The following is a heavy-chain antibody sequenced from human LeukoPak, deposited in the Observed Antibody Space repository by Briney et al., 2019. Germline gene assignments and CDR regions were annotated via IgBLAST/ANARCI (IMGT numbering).Heavy chain of an antibody. CDR1: GFTFSSYA. V-gene: IGHV3-64*01. J-gene: IGHJ4*02. Sequence: GASLRLSCAPSGFTFSSYAMHCVRQPPGKGMEYVSAVSSNGGSTYYANSVKGRFTTSRDNSKNTLYLQMGRLRAEDMAVYYCAAGGATMGLDYWGQGTLVTVSS. D-gene: IGHD1-26*01. CDR3: AAGGATMGLDY. CDR2: VSSNGGST.